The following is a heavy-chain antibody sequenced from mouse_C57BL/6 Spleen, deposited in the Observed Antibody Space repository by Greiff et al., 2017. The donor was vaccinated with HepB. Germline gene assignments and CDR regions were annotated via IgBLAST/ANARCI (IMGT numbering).Heavy chain of an antibody. CDR1: GFTFSSYG. CDR3: ARALGRGYCDY. V-gene: IGHV5-6*01. D-gene: IGHD4-1*01. J-gene: IGHJ2*01. CDR2: ISSGGSYT. Sequence: EVQGVESGGDLVKPGGSLKLSCAASGFTFSSYGMSWVRQTPDKRLEWVATISSGGSYTYYPDSVKGRFTISRDNAKNTLYLQMSSRKSEDTAMYYCARALGRGYCDYWGQGTTLTVSS.